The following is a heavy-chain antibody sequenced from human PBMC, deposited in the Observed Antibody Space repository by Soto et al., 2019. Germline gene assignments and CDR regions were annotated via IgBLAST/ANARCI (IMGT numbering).Heavy chain of an antibody. CDR1: GYTFTSYG. J-gene: IGHJ6*03. CDR3: ARDGNCSGGSCYSYYYYYYYMDV. CDR2: ISAYNGNT. V-gene: IGHV1-18*01. D-gene: IGHD2-15*01. Sequence: ASVKVSCKASGYTFTSYGISWVRQAPGQGLEWMGWISAYNGNTNYARKLQGRVTMTTDTSTSTAYMELRSLRSDDTAVYYCARDGNCSGGSCYSYYYYYYYMDVWGKGTTVTVSS.